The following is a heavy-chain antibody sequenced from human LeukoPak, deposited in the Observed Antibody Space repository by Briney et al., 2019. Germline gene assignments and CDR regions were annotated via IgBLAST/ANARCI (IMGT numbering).Heavy chain of an antibody. V-gene: IGHV1-24*01. D-gene: IGHD3-10*01. Sequence: ASVKVSCKVSGYTLTELSMHWVRQAPGKGLEWMGGFDPEDGETIYAQKFQGRVTMTEDTSTDTAYMELSSLRSEDTAVYYCASPRGSGNWFDPWAREPWSPSPQ. CDR2: FDPEDGET. CDR1: GYTLTELS. CDR3: ASPRGSGNWFDP. J-gene: IGHJ5*02.